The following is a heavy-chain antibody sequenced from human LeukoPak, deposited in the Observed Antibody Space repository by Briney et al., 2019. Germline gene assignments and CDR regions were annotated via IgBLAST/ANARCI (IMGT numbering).Heavy chain of an antibody. Sequence: TVKVSCKASGGTFSSYAISWVRQAPGQGLEWMGRIIPILGIANYAQKFQGRVTITTDESTSTAYMELSSLRSEDTAVYYCARSLGGGSSAFDIWGQGTMVTVSS. CDR3: ARSLGGGSSAFDI. CDR1: GGTFSSYA. J-gene: IGHJ3*02. D-gene: IGHD3-16*01. CDR2: IIPILGIA. V-gene: IGHV1-69*04.